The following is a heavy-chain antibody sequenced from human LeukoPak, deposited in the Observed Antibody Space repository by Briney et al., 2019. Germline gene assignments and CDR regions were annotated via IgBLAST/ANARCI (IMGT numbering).Heavy chain of an antibody. CDR2: ISGSGGTA. CDR3: AKDKITPGYFDY. Sequence: GGSLRLSCAASGFTFSIYAMSWVRQAPGKGLEWVSAISGSGGTAYYADSVKGRFTISRDNSKNTLYLQMNSLRAEDTAVYYCAKDKITPGYFDYWGQGTLVTVSS. V-gene: IGHV3-23*01. D-gene: IGHD5-24*01. CDR1: GFTFSIYA. J-gene: IGHJ4*02.